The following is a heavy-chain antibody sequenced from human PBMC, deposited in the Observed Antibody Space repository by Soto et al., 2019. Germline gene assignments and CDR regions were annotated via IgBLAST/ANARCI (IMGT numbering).Heavy chain of an antibody. J-gene: IGHJ4*02. V-gene: IGHV1-18*01. Sequence: QVQLVQSGAEVKKPGASVKVSCKASGYSFTNYGISWVRQAPGKGLEWMGWVSAYNGNTKYAQKLLDRVTMTTVKSRTTAYMEPRGLRSDDTAVYHCARAGGDSLFDYWGQGTLDIVSS. CDR3: ARAGGDSLFDY. CDR2: VSAYNGNT. CDR1: GYSFTNYG. D-gene: IGHD2-21*02.